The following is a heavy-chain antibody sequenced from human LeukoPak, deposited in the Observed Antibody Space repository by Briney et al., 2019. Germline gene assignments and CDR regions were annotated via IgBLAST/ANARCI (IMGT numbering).Heavy chain of an antibody. Sequence: GGSLRLSCAASGFTFSSYAMSWVRQAPGKGLEWVSSINSSSSYIYYADSVKGRFTISRDNAKNSLYLQMNSLRAEDTAVYYCAREDSSGLNLWGRGTLVTVSS. CDR3: AREDSSGLNL. D-gene: IGHD3-22*01. CDR2: INSSSSYI. J-gene: IGHJ2*01. V-gene: IGHV3-21*01. CDR1: GFTFSSYA.